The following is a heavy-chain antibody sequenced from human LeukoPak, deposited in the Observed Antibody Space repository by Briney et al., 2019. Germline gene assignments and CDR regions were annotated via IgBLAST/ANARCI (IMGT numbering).Heavy chain of an antibody. D-gene: IGHD2-15*01. Sequence: SETLSLTCAVSGGSISSSNWWGWVRQPPGKGLERIGEIYHSGSTNYNPSLQSRVTISVDKAKNQFSLKLSSVTAADTAVYYCARSGGGSCDYWGQGTLVTVSS. CDR2: IYHSGST. CDR1: GGSISSSNW. CDR3: ARSGGGSCDY. V-gene: IGHV4-4*02. J-gene: IGHJ4*02.